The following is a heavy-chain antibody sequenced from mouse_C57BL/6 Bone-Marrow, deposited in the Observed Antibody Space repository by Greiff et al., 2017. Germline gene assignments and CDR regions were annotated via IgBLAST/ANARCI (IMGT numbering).Heavy chain of an antibody. CDR3: ESHARLLPWSCWFAY. D-gene: IGHD2-3*01. CDR2: FYPGSGST. J-gene: IGHJ3*01. Sequence: QVQLKESGAELVKPGASVKLSCKASGYTFTEYTIHWVKQRSGQGLEWIGWFYPGSGSTKYNEKFKDKDTLTVDKSSSTVYMELSRLTSEDSAVYFCESHARLLPWSCWFAYWGQGTLVTVSA. V-gene: IGHV1-62-2*01. CDR1: GYTFTEYT.